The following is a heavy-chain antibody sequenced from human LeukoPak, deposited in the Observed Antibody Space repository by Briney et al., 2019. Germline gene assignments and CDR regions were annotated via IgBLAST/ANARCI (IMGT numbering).Heavy chain of an antibody. CDR1: GGSISSYY. V-gene: IGHV4-59*08. CDR3: ARYDSSGYSPDAFDI. Sequence: SETLSLTGTVSGGSISSYYWSWIRQPPGKGLEWSGYIYYSGSTNYNPSLKRRVNISVDTSKNQFSLKLSSVTAADTAVYYCARYDSSGYSPDAFDIWGQGTMVTVSS. CDR2: IYYSGST. D-gene: IGHD3-22*01. J-gene: IGHJ3*02.